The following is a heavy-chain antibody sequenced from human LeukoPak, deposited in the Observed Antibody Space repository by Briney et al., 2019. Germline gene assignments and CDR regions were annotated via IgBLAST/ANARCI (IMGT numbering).Heavy chain of an antibody. D-gene: IGHD3-22*01. CDR3: ARVMTTPGGYYYDSSGYLFDY. Sequence: GGSLRLSCAASGFIFRNYAMSWVRQAPGKGLEWVSAITGSGDTTYYADSVKGRFTISRDNSKNTLYLQMNSLRAEDTAVYYCARVMTTPGGYYYDSSGYLFDYWGQGTLVTASS. J-gene: IGHJ4*02. V-gene: IGHV3-23*01. CDR2: ITGSGDTT. CDR1: GFIFRNYA.